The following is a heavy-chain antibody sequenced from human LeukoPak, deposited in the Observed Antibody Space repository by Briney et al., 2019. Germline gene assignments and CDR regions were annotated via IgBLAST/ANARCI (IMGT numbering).Heavy chain of an antibody. Sequence: GGSLRLSCAASGFTFSSYAMSWVRQAPGKGLEWVSAISASGGSTYYADSVKGRFTISRDNSKNTLYPQMNSLRAEDTAVYYCAKDSWEYYYDSSGSIRDAFDIWGQGTMVTVSS. CDR3: AKDSWEYYYDSSGSIRDAFDI. CDR1: GFTFSSYA. V-gene: IGHV3-23*01. J-gene: IGHJ3*02. CDR2: ISASGGST. D-gene: IGHD3-22*01.